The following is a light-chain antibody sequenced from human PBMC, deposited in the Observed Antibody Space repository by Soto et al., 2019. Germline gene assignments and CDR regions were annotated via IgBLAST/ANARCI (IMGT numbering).Light chain of an antibody. Sequence: AIRMTQSPSSLSASTGDRVTITCRASQGISSYLAWYQQKPGKAPKLLIYAASTLQSGVPSRFSGSGSGTDFTLTISCLQSEDFAVYYCQQYNNWPQTFGQGTKV. CDR1: QGISSY. CDR2: AAS. J-gene: IGKJ1*01. V-gene: IGKV1-8*01. CDR3: QQYNNWPQT.